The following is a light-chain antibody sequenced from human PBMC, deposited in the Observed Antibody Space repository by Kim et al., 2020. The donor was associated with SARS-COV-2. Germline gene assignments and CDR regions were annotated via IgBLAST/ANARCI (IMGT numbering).Light chain of an antibody. CDR1: QRVRSNF. V-gene: IGKV3-20*01. CDR3: HRYGGSPPHT. CDR2: SVS. J-gene: IGKJ2*01. Sequence: SPGHIATLSCRSSQRVRSNFLSWYQQKPGQAPRLLIYSVSSRARGVPDRFSGSGSGADFTPTINRLAPEDLAVYYCHRYGGSPPHTFGQGTKLEI.